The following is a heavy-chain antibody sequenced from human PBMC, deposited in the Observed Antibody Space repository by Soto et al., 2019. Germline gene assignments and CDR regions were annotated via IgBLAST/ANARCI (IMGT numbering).Heavy chain of an antibody. CDR2: IYYSGST. V-gene: IGHV4-39*01. J-gene: IGHJ3*02. D-gene: IGHD2-8*01. Sequence: SETLSLTCTVSGGSISSSSYYWGWIRQPPGKGLEWIGSIYYSGSTYYNPSLKSRVTISVDTSKNQFSLKLSSVTAADTAVYYCARWRDIVLMVYAIPTGAFDIWGQGTMVTVSS. CDR1: GGSISSSSYY. CDR3: ARWRDIVLMVYAIPTGAFDI.